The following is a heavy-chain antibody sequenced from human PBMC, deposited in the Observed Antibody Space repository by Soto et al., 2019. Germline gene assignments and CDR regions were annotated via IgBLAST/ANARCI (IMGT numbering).Heavy chain of an antibody. Sequence: ASVKVSCKVSGYTLTELSMHWVRQAPGKGLERMGGFDPEDGETIYAQKLQGRVTMTEDTSSDTAYMELSSLRSEDTAVYYCATDPGGIAAAGVFDYWGQGTLVTVSS. V-gene: IGHV1-24*01. CDR1: GYTLTELS. CDR2: FDPEDGET. CDR3: ATDPGGIAAAGVFDY. D-gene: IGHD6-13*01. J-gene: IGHJ4*02.